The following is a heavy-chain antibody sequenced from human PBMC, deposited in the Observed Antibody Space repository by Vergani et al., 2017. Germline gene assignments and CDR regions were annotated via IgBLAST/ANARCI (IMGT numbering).Heavy chain of an antibody. J-gene: IGHJ5*02. Sequence: VQLVQSGGGLVKPGGSLRLSCAASGFTFSNAWMSWVRQAPGKGLEWVGRIKSKTDGGTTDYAAPVKGRFTISRDDSKNTLYLQMNSLKTEDTAVYYCTTEHYYDSSGYYYPEWFDPWGQGTLVTVSS. CDR2: IKSKTDGGTT. CDR3: TTEHYYDSSGYYYPEWFDP. CDR1: GFTFSNAW. V-gene: IGHV3-15*01. D-gene: IGHD3-22*01.